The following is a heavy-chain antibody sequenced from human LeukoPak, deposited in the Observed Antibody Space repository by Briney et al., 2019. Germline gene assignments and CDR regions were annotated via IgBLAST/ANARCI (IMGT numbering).Heavy chain of an antibody. CDR1: GYTFTGYY. CDR3: AREENCSGGSCYYY. D-gene: IGHD2-15*01. V-gene: IGHV1-2*06. Sequence: ASVKVSCKASGYTFTGYYMHWVRQAPGQGLEWMGRINPNSGGTNYAQKFQGRVTMTRDTSNSTAYMELSRLRSDDTAVYYCAREENCSGGSCYYYWGQGTLVTVSS. J-gene: IGHJ4*02. CDR2: INPNSGGT.